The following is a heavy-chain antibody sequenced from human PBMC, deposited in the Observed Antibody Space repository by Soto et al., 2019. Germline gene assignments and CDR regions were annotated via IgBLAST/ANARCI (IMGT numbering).Heavy chain of an antibody. J-gene: IGHJ4*02. CDR1: AGSISGYY. V-gene: IGHV4-59*01. Sequence: QVQLQESGPALVKTSETLSLTCTVSAGSISGYYWSWIRQPPGKGLEWVGFIYYTGRTNYNPSLKSRVTISLDTSKNQFSLRLSSVTAADTAVYYCARTPYNWNYGGYFDYWGQGDLVTVSS. CDR2: IYYTGRT. CDR3: ARTPYNWNYGGYFDY. D-gene: IGHD1-7*01.